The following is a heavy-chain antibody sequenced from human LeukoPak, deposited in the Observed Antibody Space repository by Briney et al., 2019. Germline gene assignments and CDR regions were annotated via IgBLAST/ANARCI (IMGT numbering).Heavy chain of an antibody. CDR2: INHSGST. D-gene: IGHD6-13*01. Sequence: SETLSLTCAVYGGSFSGYYWSWIRQPPGKGLEWIGEINHSGSTNYNPSLKSRVTISVGTSKNQFSLKLSSVTAADTAVYYCARVPAAGTLDYWGQGTLVTVSS. J-gene: IGHJ4*02. CDR3: ARVPAAGTLDY. CDR1: GGSFSGYY. V-gene: IGHV4-34*01.